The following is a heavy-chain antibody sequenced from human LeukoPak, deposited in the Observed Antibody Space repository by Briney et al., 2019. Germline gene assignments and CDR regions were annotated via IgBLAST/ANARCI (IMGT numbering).Heavy chain of an antibody. CDR2: VNPTFCIT. J-gene: IGHJ4*02. V-gene: IGHV1-46*01. D-gene: IGHD2-2*02. CDR1: VYTFTSYY. CDR3: ATVALDCRSTTCYTHTHTDY. Sequence: SSVNVSCKASVYTFTSYYMHWVRQAPGQGLDWMGIVNPTFCITSYAQKFQGRVTITSDMSTSTVYMELRSLRSEATPVYYCATVALDCRSTTCYTHTHTDYWGPGSLVTVSS.